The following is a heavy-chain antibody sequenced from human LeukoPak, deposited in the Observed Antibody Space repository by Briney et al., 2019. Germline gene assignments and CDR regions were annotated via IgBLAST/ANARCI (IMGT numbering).Heavy chain of an antibody. J-gene: IGHJ5*02. CDR3: ARDLWFGEYNWFDP. V-gene: IGHV4-31*03. CDR2: ISHSGST. D-gene: IGHD3-10*01. CDR1: GGSISSGGYF. Sequence: PSQTLSLTCTVSGGSISSGGYFWSWVRQHPGKGLEWIVYISHSGSTYYNPSLKSRVTISLDTSKDRFSLRLSSVTAADTAVYYCARDLWFGEYNWFDPWGQGTLVTVSS.